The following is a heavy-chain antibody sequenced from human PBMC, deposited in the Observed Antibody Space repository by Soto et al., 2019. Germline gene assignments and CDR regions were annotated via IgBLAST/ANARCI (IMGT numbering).Heavy chain of an antibody. CDR2: ISSSSSTI. V-gene: IGHV3-48*01. CDR1: GFTFSSYS. D-gene: IGHD6-13*01. Sequence: GGSLRLSCAASGFTFSSYSMNWVRQAPGKGLEWVSYISSSSSTIYYADSVKGRFTISRDNAKNSLYLQMNSLRAEDTAVYYCAREPSSSWRPVRYFDYWGQGTLVTVSS. J-gene: IGHJ4*02. CDR3: AREPSSSWRPVRYFDY.